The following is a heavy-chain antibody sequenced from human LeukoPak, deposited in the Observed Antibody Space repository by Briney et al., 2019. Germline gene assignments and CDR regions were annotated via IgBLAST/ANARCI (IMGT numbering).Heavy chain of an antibody. Sequence: GESLKISCKGSGYSFTSYWIGWVRQMPGKGLEWMGIIYPGDSDTRYSPSFQGQVTISADKSISTAYLQWSSLKASDTAMYYCARRSDYYGSGESYYYYGMDVWGQGTLVTVSS. J-gene: IGHJ6*02. CDR2: IYPGDSDT. CDR1: GYSFTSYW. CDR3: ARRSDYYGSGESYYYYGMDV. V-gene: IGHV5-51*01. D-gene: IGHD3-10*01.